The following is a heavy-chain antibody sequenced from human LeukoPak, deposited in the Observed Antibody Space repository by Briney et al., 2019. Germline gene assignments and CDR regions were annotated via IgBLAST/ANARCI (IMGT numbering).Heavy chain of an antibody. D-gene: IGHD3-22*01. Sequence: ASVKLSCKASGYTFTSYGISWVRQAPGQGLEWMGWISAYNGNRNYAQKLQGRVTMTTDTSTSTAYMELRSLRSDDTAVYYCARDRSTLTYYYDSSGYPNPLFDYWGQGTLVTVSS. CDR2: ISAYNGNR. CDR1: GYTFTSYG. V-gene: IGHV1-18*01. J-gene: IGHJ4*02. CDR3: ARDRSTLTYYYDSSGYPNPLFDY.